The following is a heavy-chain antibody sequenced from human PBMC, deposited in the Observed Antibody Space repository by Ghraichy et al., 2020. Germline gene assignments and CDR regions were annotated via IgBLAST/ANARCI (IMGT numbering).Heavy chain of an antibody. CDR3: ARESSGRYWGKIDY. D-gene: IGHD6-19*01. J-gene: IGHJ4*02. CDR2: IYHSGRT. CDR1: NDSITSNY. V-gene: IGHV4-59*12. Sequence: SETLSLTCTVSNDSITSNYWSWIRQPPGKGLEWIGYIYHSGRTDFNPSLKSRLTMSIDTSKNQFSLKIFSMTAADTAVYYCARESSGRYWGKIDYWGQGTRVTVSS.